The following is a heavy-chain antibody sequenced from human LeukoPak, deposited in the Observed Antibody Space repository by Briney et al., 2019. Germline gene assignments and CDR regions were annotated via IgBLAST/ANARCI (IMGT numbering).Heavy chain of an antibody. CDR1: GVSFSGDY. D-gene: IGHD2-2*01. Sequence: PESLSLTCAVYGVSFSGDYRSWSPQPPGKRQECVGGVNHSGSTNYNPSPKSRVTISVDTSKNKFSLQLSSVTAADPAVYYCARGLCGYCSSTSCRTYYIDVWGKGTTVTVSS. CDR3: ARGLCGYCSSTSCRTYYIDV. V-gene: IGHV4-34*01. J-gene: IGHJ6*03. CDR2: VNHSGST.